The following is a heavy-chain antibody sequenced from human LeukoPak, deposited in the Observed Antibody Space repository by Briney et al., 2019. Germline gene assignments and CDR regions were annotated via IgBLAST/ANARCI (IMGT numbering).Heavy chain of an antibody. CDR2: IYYSGST. J-gene: IGHJ4*02. CDR1: GDSISSYY. CDR3: ARHYPYGSGSYSPFYFDY. D-gene: IGHD3-10*01. V-gene: IGHV4-59*08. Sequence: SETLSLTCTVSGDSISSYYWSWTREPPGKGLEWIGYIYYSGSTNYNPSLKSRVTISVDTSKNQFSLKLSSVTAADTGVYYCARHYPYGSGSYSPFYFDYWGQGTLVTVSS.